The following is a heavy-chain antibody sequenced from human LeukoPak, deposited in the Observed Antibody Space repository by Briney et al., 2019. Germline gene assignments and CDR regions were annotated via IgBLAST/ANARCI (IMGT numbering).Heavy chain of an antibody. V-gene: IGHV3-9*01. D-gene: IGHD6-19*01. CDR3: AKSSRYSSGWYGIDY. CDR2: ISRNSGSI. CDR1: GFTFDDYA. J-gene: IGHJ4*02. Sequence: PGRSLRLSCAASGFTFDDYAMHWVRQAPGKGPEWVSGISRNSGSIGYADSVKGRFTISRDNAKNSLYLQMNSLRAEDTALYYCAKSSRYSSGWYGIDYWGQGTLVTVSS.